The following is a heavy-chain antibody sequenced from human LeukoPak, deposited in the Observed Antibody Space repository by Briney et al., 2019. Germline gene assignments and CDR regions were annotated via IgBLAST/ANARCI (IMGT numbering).Heavy chain of an antibody. J-gene: IGHJ4*02. CDR2: ISAYNGNT. V-gene: IGHV1-18*01. CDR3: ARVYDYYGSGSLSGALDY. Sequence: ASVKVSCKASGYTFTSYGISWVRQAPGQGLEWMGWISAYNGNTNYAQKLQARVTMTTDTSTSTVYMELSSLRSEDTAVYYCARVYDYYGSGSLSGALDYWGQGTLVTVSS. CDR1: GYTFTSYG. D-gene: IGHD3-10*01.